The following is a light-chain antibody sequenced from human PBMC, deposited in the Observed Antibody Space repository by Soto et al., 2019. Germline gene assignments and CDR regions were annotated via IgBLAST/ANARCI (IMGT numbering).Light chain of an antibody. CDR3: QQYGRG. CDR1: QSVSSSY. Sequence: EIVLTQSPGTLSLSPGERATLSCRASQSVSSSYLAWYQQKPGQAPRLLIYGASSRATCIPDRFSGSGSGTDFTLTISRLEPEDFAVYYCQQYGRGFGGGTKVEIK. J-gene: IGKJ4*02. V-gene: IGKV3-20*01. CDR2: GAS.